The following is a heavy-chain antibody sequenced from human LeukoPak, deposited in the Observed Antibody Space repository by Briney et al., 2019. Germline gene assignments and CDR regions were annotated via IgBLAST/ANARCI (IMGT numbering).Heavy chain of an antibody. Sequence: PGGSLRLSCAASGSTFSSYAIHWVRQAPGKGLEGVAVILYDGSNKYYADSVKGRFTISRDNSKNTLYLQMSSLRAEDTAVYYCARGDTVTTYYFDYWGQGTLVTVSS. CDR2: ILYDGSNK. CDR1: GSTFSSYA. CDR3: ARGDTVTTYYFDY. D-gene: IGHD4-17*01. V-gene: IGHV3-30*04. J-gene: IGHJ4*02.